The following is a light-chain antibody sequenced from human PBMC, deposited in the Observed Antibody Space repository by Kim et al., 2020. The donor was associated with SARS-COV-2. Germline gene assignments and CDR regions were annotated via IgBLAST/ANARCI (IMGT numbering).Light chain of an antibody. V-gene: IGLV3-19*01. CDR2: GKN. CDR3: NSRDSNDNVV. J-gene: IGLJ2*01. Sequence: VALGQTVSITCQGDSLRSYYTTWYQQKPGQAPILVIYGKNNRPSGIPDRFSCFSSGNTASLTITGTQAGDEADYYCNSRDSNDNVVFGGGTKLTVL. CDR1: SLRSYY.